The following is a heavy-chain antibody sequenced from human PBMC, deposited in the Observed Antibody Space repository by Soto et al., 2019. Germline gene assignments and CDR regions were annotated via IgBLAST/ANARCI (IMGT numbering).Heavy chain of an antibody. J-gene: IGHJ4*02. CDR3: AAVDIVATIDY. Sequence: GASVKVSCKASGYTFTSYGISWVRQAPGQGLEWIGWISADNGNTNYAQKFQERVTMTTDMSTSTAYMELSSLRSEDTAVYYCAAVDIVATIDYWGQGTLVTVSS. CDR1: GYTFTSYG. D-gene: IGHD5-12*01. V-gene: IGHV1-18*01. CDR2: ISADNGNT.